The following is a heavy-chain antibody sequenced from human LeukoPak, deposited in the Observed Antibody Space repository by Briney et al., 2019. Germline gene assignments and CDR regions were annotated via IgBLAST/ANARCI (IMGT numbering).Heavy chain of an antibody. V-gene: IGHV1-8*03. CDR2: MNPNSGST. CDR3: ARGRSTGYPYYFEY. J-gene: IGHJ4*02. D-gene: IGHD5-12*01. CDR1: GYTFTSYD. Sequence: ASVTVSCTASGYTFTSYDINWVRQAPGQGLEWMGWMNPNSGSTGYAQTFQGRVTITRNTSISTAYMELSGLRSEDTAVYYCARGRSTGYPYYFEYWGQGTLVTVSS.